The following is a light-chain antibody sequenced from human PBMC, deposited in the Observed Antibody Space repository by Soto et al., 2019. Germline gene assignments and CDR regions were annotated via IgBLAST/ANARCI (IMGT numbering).Light chain of an antibody. Sequence: DIVMTQSPDSLAVSLGESATINCKSSHNLLYTSNNKNYLAWYQHKAGQRLQLLIYCASARGSGVPDRFSGSGSGTDFTLTIRNLKAEDGAVYYCQQYYDTPYTFGQGTKLEI. CDR3: QQYYDTPYT. CDR1: HNLLYTSNNKNY. J-gene: IGKJ2*01. V-gene: IGKV4-1*01. CDR2: CAS.